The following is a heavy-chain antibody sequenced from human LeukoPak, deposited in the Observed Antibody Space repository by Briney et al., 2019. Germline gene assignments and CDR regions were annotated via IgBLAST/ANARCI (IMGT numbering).Heavy chain of an antibody. V-gene: IGHV3-30*03. CDR3: ARDTYGSGNSYNAPLDY. CDR2: MSFDGSHT. J-gene: IGHJ4*02. D-gene: IGHD3-10*01. Sequence: GGSLRLSCAASGFTFSSYGMHWVRQAPGKGLEWVAVMSFDGSHTYYVDSVKGRFTISRDNAKNSLYLQMNSLRAEDTAMYYCARDTYGSGNSYNAPLDYWGQGTLVTVSS. CDR1: GFTFSSYG.